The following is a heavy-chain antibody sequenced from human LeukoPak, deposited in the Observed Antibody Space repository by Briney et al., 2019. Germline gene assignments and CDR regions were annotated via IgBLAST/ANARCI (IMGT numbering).Heavy chain of an antibody. CDR2: IKQDGIET. V-gene: IGHV3-7*04. D-gene: IGHD6-19*01. J-gene: IGHJ4*02. CDR3: AGGRGWLIDY. CDR1: GFTFGSFG. Sequence: GGSLRLSCAASGFTFGSFGMNWVRQAPGKGLEWVANIKQDGIETNYLHSVKGRFTISRDNAKDTAYLQLNSLRAEDTALYYCAGGRGWLIDYWGQGTLVTLSS.